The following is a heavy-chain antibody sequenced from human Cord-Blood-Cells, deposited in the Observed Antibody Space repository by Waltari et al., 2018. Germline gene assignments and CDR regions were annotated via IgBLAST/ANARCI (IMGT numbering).Heavy chain of an antibody. D-gene: IGHD3-16*01. CDR2: IYYSGST. V-gene: IGHV4-39*01. CDR3: ARQFMITFGGVIGYYYGMDV. J-gene: IGHJ6*02. CDR1: GGSISSSSHY. Sequence: QLQLQESGPGLVKPSETLSITCTVPGGSISSSSHYWGWIRQPPGKGLEWIGSIYYSGSTYYNPSLKSRVTISVDTSKNQFSLKLSSVTAADTAVYYCARQFMITFGGVIGYYYGMDVWGQGTTVTVSS.